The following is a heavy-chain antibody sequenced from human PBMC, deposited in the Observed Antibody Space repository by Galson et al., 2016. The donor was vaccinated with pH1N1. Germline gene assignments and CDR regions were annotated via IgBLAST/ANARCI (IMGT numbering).Heavy chain of an antibody. CDR2: ISRSGSTI. Sequence: SLRLSCAASGFAFSSYDMNWVRLAPGKGLEWVSHISRSGSTIHYADSVKGRSTVSRDNAKNSLYLQMNSLRAEDTAVYYCARPAGQQWLVILPFGYWGQGTLVTVSS. V-gene: IGHV3-48*03. CDR3: ARPAGQQWLVILPFGY. CDR1: GFAFSSYD. J-gene: IGHJ4*02. D-gene: IGHD6-19*01.